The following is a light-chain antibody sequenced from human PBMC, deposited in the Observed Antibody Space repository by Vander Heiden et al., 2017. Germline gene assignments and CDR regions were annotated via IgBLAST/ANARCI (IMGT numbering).Light chain of an antibody. V-gene: IGKV1-5*01. J-gene: IGKJ1*01. CDR2: DAS. CDR3: QQYNSYRRT. CDR1: QSISSW. Sequence: IQMTQSPSTLSASVGDRVTITCRASQSISSWLAWYQQKPGKAPKLLSYDASSLESGVPSRFSGSGSGTEFTLTISSLQPDDFATYYCQQYNSYRRTFGQGTKVEIK.